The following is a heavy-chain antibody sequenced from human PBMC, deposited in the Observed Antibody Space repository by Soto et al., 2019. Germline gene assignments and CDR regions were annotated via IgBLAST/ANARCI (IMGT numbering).Heavy chain of an antibody. Sequence: QVQLQESGPGLVKPSQTLSLTCTVSGGSISSGGYYWSWIRQHPGKGLEWIGYIYYSGSTYYNPSLKSRVTVSGKSSQYPFSLKLRSVAGADRAVYYGARRGPGGDFWSGRSNVDKAMVFYSYGMDVWGQGTTVTVSS. V-gene: IGHV4-31*03. CDR1: GGSISSGGYY. CDR3: ARRGPGGDFWSGRSNVDKAMVFYSYGMDV. D-gene: IGHD5-18*01. CDR2: IYYSGST. J-gene: IGHJ6*02.